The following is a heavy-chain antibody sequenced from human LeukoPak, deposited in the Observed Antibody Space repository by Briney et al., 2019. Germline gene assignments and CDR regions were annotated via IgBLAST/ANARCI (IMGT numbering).Heavy chain of an antibody. CDR2: ISWNSGSI. D-gene: IGHD2-2*02. V-gene: IGHV3-9*01. J-gene: IGHJ6*02. Sequence: GRSLRLSCAASGFTFDNYAMHWVRQAPGKGLEWVSSISWNSGSIVYADSVKGRFTISRDNAKNSLHLQMNSLRAEDTALYYCAKDWSFCSRTTCYMGYYGMDVWGQGTTVTVSS. CDR1: GFTFDNYA. CDR3: AKDWSFCSRTTCYMGYYGMDV.